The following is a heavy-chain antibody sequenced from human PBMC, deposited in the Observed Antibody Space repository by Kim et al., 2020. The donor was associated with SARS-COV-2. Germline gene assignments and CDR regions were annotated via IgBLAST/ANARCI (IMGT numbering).Heavy chain of an antibody. J-gene: IGHJ6*02. Sequence: VKGRFTISRDNAKNSLYLQMNSLRAEDTAVYYCARDSRSYGSGSYTGMDVWGQGTTVTVSS. D-gene: IGHD3-10*01. V-gene: IGHV3-11*01. CDR3: ARDSRSYGSGSYTGMDV.